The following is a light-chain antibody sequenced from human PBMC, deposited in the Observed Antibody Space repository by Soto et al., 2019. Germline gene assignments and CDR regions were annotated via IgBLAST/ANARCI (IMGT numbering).Light chain of an antibody. CDR3: QQLKSYPIT. J-gene: IGKJ5*01. CDR1: QDISSY. Sequence: DIQLTQSPSFLSASVGDRVTITCRASQDISSYLAWYQEKPGKAPKLLIYAASTLQSGVPSRFSGSESGTEFTLTISSLQPEDFATYYCQQLKSYPITFGQGTRLEIK. V-gene: IGKV1-9*01. CDR2: AAS.